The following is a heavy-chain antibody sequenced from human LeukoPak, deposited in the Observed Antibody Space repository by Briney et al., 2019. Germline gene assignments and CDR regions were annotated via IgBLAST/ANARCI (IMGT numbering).Heavy chain of an antibody. CDR1: GGSISSYY. Sequence: SETLSLTCTVSGGSISSYYWSWIRQPPGKGLEWIGYIYYSGSTNYNPSLKSRVTISVDTSKNQFSLKLSSVTAADTAVYYGARVRVGGRNWFDPWGQGTLVTVSS. J-gene: IGHJ5*02. CDR3: ARVRVGGRNWFDP. V-gene: IGHV4-59*01. D-gene: IGHD2-15*01. CDR2: IYYSGST.